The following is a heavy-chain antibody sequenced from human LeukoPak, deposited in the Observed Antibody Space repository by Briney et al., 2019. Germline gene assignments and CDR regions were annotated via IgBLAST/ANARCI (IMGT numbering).Heavy chain of an antibody. CDR2: IRHDGSNK. CDR1: GFTFSNYG. D-gene: IGHD5-24*01. J-gene: IGHJ4*02. V-gene: IGHV3-30*02. Sequence: PGGSLRLSCAASGFTFSNYGIHWVRQAPGKGLEWVAFIRHDGSNKYYADSVKGRCTISRDNSKKTVYLQMNSLRTEDTAVYYCAKDRWLQGYFDYWGQGTLVTVSS. CDR3: AKDRWLQGYFDY.